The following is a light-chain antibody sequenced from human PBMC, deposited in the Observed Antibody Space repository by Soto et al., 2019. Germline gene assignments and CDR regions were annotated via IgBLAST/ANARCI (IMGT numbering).Light chain of an antibody. J-gene: IGKJ1*01. Sequence: EMVLTQSPGTLSLSPGEIATLSCRASQSVTSSYLAWYQQKPGQAPRLLIYGASSRATGIPDRFSGSRSGTDFTLTISSLEPEDFAVYYCQQYGNSPRTFGQGTKVEIK. CDR3: QQYGNSPRT. CDR2: GAS. V-gene: IGKV3-20*01. CDR1: QSVTSSY.